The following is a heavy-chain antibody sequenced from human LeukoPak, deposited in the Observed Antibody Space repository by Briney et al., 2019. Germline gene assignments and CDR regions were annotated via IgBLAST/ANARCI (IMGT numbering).Heavy chain of an antibody. D-gene: IGHD2-2*01. J-gene: IGHJ3*02. CDR3: AREADIVVVPAAKGAFDI. CDR2: IYYSGST. Sequence: SETLSLTCTVSGGSISSSSYYWGWIRQPPGKGLEWIGSIYYSGSTYYNPSLKSRVTISVDTSKNQFSLKLSSVTAADTAVYYCAREADIVVVPAAKGAFDIWGQGTMVTVSS. CDR1: GGSISSSSYY. V-gene: IGHV4-39*07.